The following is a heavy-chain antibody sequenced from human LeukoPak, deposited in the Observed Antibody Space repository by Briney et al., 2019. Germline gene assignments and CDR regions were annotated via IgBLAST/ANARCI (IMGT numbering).Heavy chain of an antibody. CDR3: ARRTAMAPDQYNWFDP. J-gene: IGHJ5*02. CDR1: GYPFPSYW. Sequence: LGGALQIPCKCFGYPFPSYWIGGVRQLPGKGLEGMENIYPSDADTKYSPSFQGQVTISADKSISTAFLQSSSLKASDTAMYYCARRTAMAPDQYNWFDPWGQGTLVTVSS. CDR2: IYPSDADT. V-gene: IGHV5-51*01. D-gene: IGHD5-18*01.